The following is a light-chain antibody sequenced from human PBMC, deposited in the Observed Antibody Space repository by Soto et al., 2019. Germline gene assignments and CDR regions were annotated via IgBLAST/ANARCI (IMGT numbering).Light chain of an antibody. CDR2: AVS. CDR3: SSYAANTNLV. J-gene: IGLJ1*01. V-gene: IGLV2-8*01. CDR1: SSDIGGYNY. Sequence: QSALTQPPSASGSLGQSVTISCTGTSSDIGGYNYVSWYQQLPGKAPKLIIYAVSNRSSEVPGRFSGSKSGNTASLTVSGRLAEDEADYFCSSYAANTNLVFGTGTKLTVL.